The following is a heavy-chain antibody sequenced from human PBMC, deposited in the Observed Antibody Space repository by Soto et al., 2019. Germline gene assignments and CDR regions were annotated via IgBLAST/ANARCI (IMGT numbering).Heavy chain of an antibody. J-gene: IGHJ6*02. D-gene: IGHD1-26*01. CDR1: GFTFSTYA. CDR2: ISLGGSYT. CDR3: AKGQSDSGSYYTPLAHGMDV. V-gene: IGHV3-23*01. Sequence: EVQLLESGGGLVQPGGSLRLSCAASGFTFSTYAMSWVRQAPGKGLEWVSAISLGGSYTYYADSVKGRFTISRDNSKNRLYLQMNSLRAEDTAVYYCAKGQSDSGSYYTPLAHGMDVWGRGTKVTVSS.